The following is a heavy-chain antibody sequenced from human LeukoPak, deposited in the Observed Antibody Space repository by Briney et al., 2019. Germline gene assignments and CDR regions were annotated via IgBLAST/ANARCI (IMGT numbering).Heavy chain of an antibody. CDR3: ARGTPSMKYYDSSGYNPDLYYFDY. V-gene: IGHV1-46*01. J-gene: IGHJ4*02. D-gene: IGHD3-22*01. CDR2: INPSGGSI. Sequence: ASVKVSCKASGYTFTGYYMHWVRQAPGQGLEWMGIINPSGGSISYTEKFQGGVTMTTDTSTSTVYMELSSLRSEDTAVYYCARGTPSMKYYDSSGYNPDLYYFDYWGQGTLVTVSS. CDR1: GYTFTGYY.